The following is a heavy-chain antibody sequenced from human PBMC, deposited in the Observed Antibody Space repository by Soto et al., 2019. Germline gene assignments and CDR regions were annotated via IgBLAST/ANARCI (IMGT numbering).Heavy chain of an antibody. CDR1: GYTFTSYY. CDR2: INPSGGST. D-gene: IGHD3-3*01. Sequence: ASVKVSCKASGYTFTSYYMHWVRQAPGQGLEWMGIINPSGGSTSYAQKFQGRVTMTRDTSTSTVYMELSSLRSEDTAVYYCARSRITIFGVAPNYYYMDVWGKGTTVTV. J-gene: IGHJ6*03. CDR3: ARSRITIFGVAPNYYYMDV. V-gene: IGHV1-46*03.